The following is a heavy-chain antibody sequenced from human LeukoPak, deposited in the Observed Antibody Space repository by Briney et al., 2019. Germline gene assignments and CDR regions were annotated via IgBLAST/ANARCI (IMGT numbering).Heavy chain of an antibody. J-gene: IGHJ5*02. CDR2: ISDSGGST. CDR3: AKDLSRAVAADWFDP. Sequence: GGSLRLPCAASGFTFSNYDMSWVRQAPGKGPEWVSSISDSGGSTYYADSVKGRFTISRDNSKNTLYLQMTNLRAADTAVYYCAKDLSRAVAADWFDPWDQGSLVTVSS. V-gene: IGHV3-23*01. CDR1: GFTFSNYD. D-gene: IGHD6-19*01.